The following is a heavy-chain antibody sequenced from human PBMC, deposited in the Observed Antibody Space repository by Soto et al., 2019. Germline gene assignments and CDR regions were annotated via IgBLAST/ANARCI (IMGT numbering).Heavy chain of an antibody. D-gene: IGHD3-9*01. J-gene: IGHJ4*02. CDR3: AKDVFFDWLLSWYYFDY. CDR2: ISGSGGST. V-gene: IGHV3-23*01. CDR1: GFTFSSYA. Sequence: GGSLRLSCAASGFTFSSYAMSWVHQAPGKGLEWVSAISGSGGSTYYADSVKGRFTISRDNSKNTLYLQMNSLRAEDTAVYYCAKDVFFDWLLSWYYFDYWGQGTLVTVSS.